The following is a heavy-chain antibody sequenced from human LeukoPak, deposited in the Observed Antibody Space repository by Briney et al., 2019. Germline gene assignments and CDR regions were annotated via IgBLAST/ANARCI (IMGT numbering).Heavy chain of an antibody. CDR2: IYYSGST. J-gene: IGHJ4*02. Sequence: SETLSLTCTVSGGSISGSSYYWGWIRQPPGKGLEWIGSIYYSGSTYYNPSLKSRVTISVDTSKNQFSLKLSSVTAADTAVYYCARTYYGSGSTTFDYWGQGTLVTVSS. D-gene: IGHD3-10*01. CDR1: GGSISGSSYY. CDR3: ARTYYGSGSTTFDY. V-gene: IGHV4-39*07.